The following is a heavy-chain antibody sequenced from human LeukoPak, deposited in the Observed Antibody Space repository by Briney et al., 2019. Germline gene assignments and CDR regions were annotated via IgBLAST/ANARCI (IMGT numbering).Heavy chain of an antibody. Sequence: GASVKVSCKASGYTFTGYYMHWVRQAPGQGLEWMGIINPSGGSTSYAQKFQGRVTMTRDTSTSTVYMELSSLRSEDAAVYYCATDNYYDSSGYQLGYNFQHWGQGTLVTVSS. J-gene: IGHJ1*01. V-gene: IGHV1-46*01. CDR2: INPSGGST. CDR3: ATDNYYDSSGYQLGYNFQH. D-gene: IGHD3-22*01. CDR1: GYTFTGYY.